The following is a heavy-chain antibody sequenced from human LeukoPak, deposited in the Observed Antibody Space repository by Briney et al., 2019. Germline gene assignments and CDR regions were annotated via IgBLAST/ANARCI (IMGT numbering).Heavy chain of an antibody. CDR1: GGSFSSYY. J-gene: IGHJ4*02. CDR3: ARPGSYGPLAFDY. V-gene: IGHV4-59*08. Sequence: SETLSLTCTVSGGSFSSYYWSWIRQPPGKGLEWIGYIYYSGSTNYNPSLKSRVTISVDTSKNQFSLKLSSVTAADTAVYYCARPGSYGPLAFDYWGQGTLVTVSS. D-gene: IGHD5-18*01. CDR2: IYYSGST.